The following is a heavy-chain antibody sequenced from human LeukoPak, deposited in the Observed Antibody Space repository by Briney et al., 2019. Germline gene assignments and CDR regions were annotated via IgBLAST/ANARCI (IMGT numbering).Heavy chain of an antibody. CDR3: AKEYDDILTGYSGGFDY. V-gene: IGHV3-30*18. Sequence: GGSLRLSCAASGFTFSSYGMHWVRQAPGKGLEGVAVISYDGSNKYYADSVKGRFTISRDNSKNTLYLQMNSLRAEDTAVYYCAKEYDDILTGYSGGFDYWGQGTLVTVSS. CDR2: ISYDGSNK. D-gene: IGHD3-9*01. CDR1: GFTFSSYG. J-gene: IGHJ4*02.